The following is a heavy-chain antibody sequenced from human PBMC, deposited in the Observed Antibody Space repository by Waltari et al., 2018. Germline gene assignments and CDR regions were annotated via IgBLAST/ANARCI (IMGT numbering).Heavy chain of an antibody. J-gene: IGHJ2*01. V-gene: IGHV4-34*01. CDR1: GGSFSGYY. D-gene: IGHD6-19*01. CDR3: ARGRGSSGWLRYFDL. Sequence: QVQLQQWGAGLLKPSETLSLTCAVYGGSFSGYYWSWIRQPPGKGLGWIGEINHSGSTNYNPSLKSRVTISVDTSKNQFSLKLSSVTAADTAVYYCARGRGSSGWLRYFDLWGRGTLVTVSS. CDR2: INHSGST.